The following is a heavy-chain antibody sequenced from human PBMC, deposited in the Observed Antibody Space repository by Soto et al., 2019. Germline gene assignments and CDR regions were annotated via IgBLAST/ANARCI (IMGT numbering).Heavy chain of an antibody. J-gene: IGHJ4*02. Sequence: ASLQFPFKASLYTLTDYGITWMRQSPGQGLEWMGWISAYTGNTNYAQRVQGRVTMSTDTSPSTAYLELRSLRSDDTAVYYCARGPESRSTAYFDYWGQGTLVTVSS. V-gene: IGHV1-18*01. CDR1: LYTLTDYG. CDR3: ARGPESRSTAYFDY. CDR2: ISAYTGNT. D-gene: IGHD2-2*01.